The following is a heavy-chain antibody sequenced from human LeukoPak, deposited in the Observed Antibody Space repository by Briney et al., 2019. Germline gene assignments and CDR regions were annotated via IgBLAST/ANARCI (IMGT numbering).Heavy chain of an antibody. J-gene: IGHJ4*02. CDR2: ISSSSSYI. D-gene: IGHD7-27*01. V-gene: IGHV3-21*01. CDR3: ARDLRTGDRGLSDY. CDR1: GFTFSSYS. Sequence: PGGSLRLSCAASGFTFSSYSMNWVRQAPGKGLEWVSSISSSSSYIYYADSVKGRFTISRDNAKNSLYLQMNSLRAEDTAVYYCARDLRTGDRGLSDYWGQGTLVTVSS.